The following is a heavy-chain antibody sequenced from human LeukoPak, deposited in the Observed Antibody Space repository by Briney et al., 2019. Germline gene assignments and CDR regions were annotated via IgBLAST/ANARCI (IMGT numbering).Heavy chain of an antibody. V-gene: IGHV1-18*01. Sequence: ASVKVSCKASGYTFTSYGTSWVRQAPGQGLEWMGWISAYNGNTNYAQKLQGRVTMTTDTSTSTAYMELRSLRSDDTAVYYCARDSNGWLLLLGCYYYYGMDVWGQGTTVTVSS. CDR2: ISAYNGNT. CDR3: ARDSNGWLLLLGCYYYYGMDV. D-gene: IGHD3-22*01. J-gene: IGHJ6*02. CDR1: GYTFTSYG.